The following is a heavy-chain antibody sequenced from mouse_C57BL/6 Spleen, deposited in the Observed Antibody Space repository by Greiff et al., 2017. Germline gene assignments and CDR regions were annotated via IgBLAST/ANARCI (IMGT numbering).Heavy chain of an antibody. D-gene: IGHD3-2*02. J-gene: IGHJ3*01. CDR3: ARETAQATWFAY. Sequence: EVKLVESGGGLVKPGGSLKLSCAASGFTFSSYAMSWVRQTPEKRLEWVATISDGGSYTYYPDNVKGRFTISRDNAKNNLYLQMSHLKSEDTAVYYCARETAQATWFAYWGQGTLVTVSA. V-gene: IGHV5-4*01. CDR2: ISDGGSYT. CDR1: GFTFSSYA.